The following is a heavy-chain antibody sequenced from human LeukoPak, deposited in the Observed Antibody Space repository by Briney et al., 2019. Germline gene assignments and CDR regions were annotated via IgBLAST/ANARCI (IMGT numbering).Heavy chain of an antibody. Sequence: GGSLRLSCAASGFTLSDYYMSWVRQAPGKGLEWVAVIWYDGSNKYYADSVKGRFTISRDNSKNTLYLQMNSLRAEDTAVYYCAREDAVAGTALAYWGQGTLVTVSS. V-gene: IGHV3-33*08. J-gene: IGHJ4*02. CDR1: GFTLSDYY. D-gene: IGHD6-19*01. CDR3: AREDAVAGTALAY. CDR2: IWYDGSNK.